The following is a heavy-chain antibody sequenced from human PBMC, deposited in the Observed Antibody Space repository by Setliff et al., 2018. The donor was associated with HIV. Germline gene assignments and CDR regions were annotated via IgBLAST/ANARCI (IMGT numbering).Heavy chain of an antibody. D-gene: IGHD6-13*01. CDR1: GGSISTYY. Sequence: LLETLSLTCTVSGGSISTYYWSWIRQPPGKRLEWIGYIYYSGSTNYNPSLKSRVTISVDTSKNQFSLKLTSVTAADTAVYYCARDRPSSSWYFNAFDIWGQGTMVTVSS. J-gene: IGHJ3*02. CDR3: ARDRPSSSWYFNAFDI. V-gene: IGHV4-59*01. CDR2: IYYSGST.